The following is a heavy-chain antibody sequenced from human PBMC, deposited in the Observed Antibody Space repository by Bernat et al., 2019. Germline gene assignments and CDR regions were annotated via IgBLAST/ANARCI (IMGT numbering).Heavy chain of an antibody. V-gene: IGHV1-69*08. CDR2: IIPILGIA. J-gene: IGHJ4*02. D-gene: IGHD2-15*01. Sequence: QVQLVQSGAEVKKPGSSVKVSCKASGCTFSSYTISWVRQAPGQGLEWMGRIIPILGIANYAQKFQGRVTITADKSTSTAYMELSSLRSEDTAVYYCARDCSGGRCPFDYWGQGTLVTVSS. CDR3: ARDCSGGRCPFDY. CDR1: GCTFSSYT.